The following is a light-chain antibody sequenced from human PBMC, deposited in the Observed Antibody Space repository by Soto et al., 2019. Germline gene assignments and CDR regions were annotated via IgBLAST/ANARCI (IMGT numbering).Light chain of an antibody. J-gene: IGKJ5*01. CDR3: QQSQYWPPIT. CDR2: DAY. CDR1: QTVSSTY. Sequence: ENVVTQSPGTLSLSPGERANHSCRASQTVSSTYLAWYQQKPGQAPRLIIYDAYYRATGSPATFIGSGSGTDFTLTISSLEPEDFAVYYCQQSQYWPPITSGQGTRLEIK. V-gene: IGKV3-11*01.